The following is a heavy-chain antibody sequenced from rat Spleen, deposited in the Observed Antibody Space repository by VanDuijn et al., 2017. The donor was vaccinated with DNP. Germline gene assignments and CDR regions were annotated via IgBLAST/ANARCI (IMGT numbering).Heavy chain of an antibody. D-gene: IGHD1-11*01. CDR3: TTGPTAY. CDR1: GFTFSNYG. V-gene: IGHV5S13*01. Sequence: EVQLVESGGGLVQPGRSLKISCSTSGFTFSNYGLAWVRQAPKKGLEWVATISARGGDTYYRDSVKGRFTISRDNAESTLYLQMDSLRSEDTATYYCTTGPTAYWGQGVMVTVSS. J-gene: IGHJ2*01. CDR2: ISARGGDT.